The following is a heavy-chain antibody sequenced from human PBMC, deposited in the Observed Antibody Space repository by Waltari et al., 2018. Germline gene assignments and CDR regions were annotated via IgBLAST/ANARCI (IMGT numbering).Heavy chain of an antibody. CDR3: AREKWDI. J-gene: IGHJ3*02. V-gene: IGHV3-30*01. CDR1: GFTFRSYA. CDR2: ISYDGSNK. D-gene: IGHD1-26*01. Sequence: QVQLVESGGGVVQPGRSLRLSCAASGFTFRSYAMHWVRQAPGKGLEWVAVISYDGSNKYYADSVKGRFTISRDNSKNTLYLQMNSLRAEDTAVYYCAREKWDIWGQGTMVTVSS.